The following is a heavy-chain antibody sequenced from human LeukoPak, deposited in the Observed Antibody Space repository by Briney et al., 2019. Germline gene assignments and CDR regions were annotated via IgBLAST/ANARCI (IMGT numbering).Heavy chain of an antibody. CDR3: ARVSRYCSGGSCYYFDY. CDR1: GGTFSSYA. Sequence: ASVKVSCKASGGTFSSYAISWVRQAPGQGLEWMGGIIPIFGTANYAQKFQGRVTITADKSTSTAYMELSSLRSEDTAVYYCARVSRYCSGGSCYYFDYWGQGTLVTVSS. J-gene: IGHJ4*02. V-gene: IGHV1-69*06. CDR2: IIPIFGTA. D-gene: IGHD2-15*01.